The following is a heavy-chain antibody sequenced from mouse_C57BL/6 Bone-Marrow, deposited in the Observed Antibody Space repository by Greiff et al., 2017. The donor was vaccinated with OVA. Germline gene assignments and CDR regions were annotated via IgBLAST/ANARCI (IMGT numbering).Heavy chain of an antibody. CDR2: IWSGVST. Sequence: VKLVESGPGLVQPSQSLSITCTVSGFSLTSSGVHWVRQSPGKGLEWLGVIWSGVSTDYYAAFITILSNSKDNSKSQFFFRMNSLQADDKARYYSARNGVYVTYFDYWGQGTTLTVSS. D-gene: IGHD2-10*02. J-gene: IGHJ2*01. CDR3: ARNGVYVTYFDY. V-gene: IGHV2-2*01. CDR1: GFSLTSSG.